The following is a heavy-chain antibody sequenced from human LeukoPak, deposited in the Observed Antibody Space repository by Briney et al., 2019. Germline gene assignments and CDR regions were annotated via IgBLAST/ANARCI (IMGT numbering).Heavy chain of an antibody. J-gene: IGHJ4*02. V-gene: IGHV3-21*01. D-gene: IGHD6-13*01. CDR1: GFTFSSYS. CDR2: ISSSSSYI. Sequence: WGSLRLSGAASGFTFSSYSMNWVRQAPGKGREWVSSISSSSSYIYYADSVKGRFTISRDNAKNSLYLQMNSLRAEDTAVYYCARDLPEIAADSYFDYWGQGTLVTVSS. CDR3: ARDLPEIAADSYFDY.